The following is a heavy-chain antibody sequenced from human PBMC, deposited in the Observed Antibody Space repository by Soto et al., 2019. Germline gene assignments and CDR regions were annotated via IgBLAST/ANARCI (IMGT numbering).Heavy chain of an antibody. Sequence: SVKVSCKASGGTFSSYAISWVRQAPGQGLEWMGGIIPIFGTANYAQKFQGRVTITADESTSTAYMELSSLRSDDTAVYYCARGGSGSYLNWFDPWGQGTLVTVSS. J-gene: IGHJ5*02. CDR3: ARGGSGSYLNWFDP. D-gene: IGHD3-10*01. CDR1: GGTFSSYA. V-gene: IGHV1-69*13. CDR2: IIPIFGTA.